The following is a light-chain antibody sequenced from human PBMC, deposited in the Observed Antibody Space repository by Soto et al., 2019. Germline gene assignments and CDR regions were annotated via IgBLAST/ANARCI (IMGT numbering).Light chain of an antibody. V-gene: IGKV1-39*01. J-gene: IGKJ3*01. Sequence: DVQMTQSPSSLSACVGDRVTITCRASESIASYLQWYQQKPGQAPKLLIYAASDLQTGVPSRFSGSGSGTDFTLTISSLQPEDFAVYYCHQTYTRPETFGPGTKV. CDR1: ESIASY. CDR3: HQTYTRPET. CDR2: AAS.